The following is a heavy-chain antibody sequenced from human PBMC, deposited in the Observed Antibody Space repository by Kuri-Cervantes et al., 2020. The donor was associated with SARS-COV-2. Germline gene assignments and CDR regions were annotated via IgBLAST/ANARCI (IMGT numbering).Heavy chain of an antibody. D-gene: IGHD1-26*01. Sequence: SVKVPCKASGGTLSTYAINWVRQAPGQGLEWMGGIIPIFGTANYAQRFQGRVTITADNSTTTAYMELSSLRSEETAIYYCARVSPLVGVTSWNAFDVWGQGTLVTVPS. CDR3: ARVSPLVGVTSWNAFDV. V-gene: IGHV1-69*06. J-gene: IGHJ3*01. CDR1: GGTLSTYA. CDR2: IIPIFGTA.